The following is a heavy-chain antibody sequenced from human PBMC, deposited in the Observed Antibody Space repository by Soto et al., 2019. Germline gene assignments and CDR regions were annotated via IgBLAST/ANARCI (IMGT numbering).Heavy chain of an antibody. V-gene: IGHV1-2*02. CDR1: GYTFSDYY. D-gene: IGHD2-8*02. CDR2: VNPNTDGT. Sequence: QVRLVQSGPEVRKPGASVKVSCQASGYTFSDYYIHWVRQAPGQGLEWMEWVNPNTDGTKYRYEFQRRGTMPRGTSTTTVYMELKRLRSDDTSIKSSGREAAVKILVKAGSLDPETWGQRTVVTVCS. CDR3: GREAAVKILVKAGSLDPET. J-gene: IGHJ5*02.